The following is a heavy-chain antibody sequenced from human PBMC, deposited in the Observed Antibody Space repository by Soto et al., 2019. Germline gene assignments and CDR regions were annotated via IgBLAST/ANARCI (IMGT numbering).Heavy chain of an antibody. CDR1: GGSISSYY. J-gene: IGHJ4*02. CDR3: AGAPRPRDYGDYYFDY. Sequence: SETLSLTCTVSGGSISSYYWSWIRQPPGKGLEWIGYIYYSGSNNYNPSLKSRVTISVDTSKNQFSLKLSSVTAADTAVYYCAGAPRPRDYGDYYFDYWGQGTLVTVSS. V-gene: IGHV4-59*01. D-gene: IGHD4-17*01. CDR2: IYYSGSN.